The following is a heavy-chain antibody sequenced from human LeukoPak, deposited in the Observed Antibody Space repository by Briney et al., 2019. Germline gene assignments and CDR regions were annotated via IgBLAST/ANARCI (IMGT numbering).Heavy chain of an antibody. J-gene: IGHJ3*02. CDR2: IYYSGST. D-gene: IGHD3-22*01. CDR3: ASNYYDSSGSDAFDI. V-gene: IGHV4-59*01. Sequence: PETLSLTCTVSGGSISSYYWSWIRQPPGKGLEWIGYIYYSGSTNYNPSLKSRVTISVDTSKNQFSLKLSSVTAADTAVYYCASNYYDSSGSDAFDIWGQGTMVTVSS. CDR1: GGSISSYY.